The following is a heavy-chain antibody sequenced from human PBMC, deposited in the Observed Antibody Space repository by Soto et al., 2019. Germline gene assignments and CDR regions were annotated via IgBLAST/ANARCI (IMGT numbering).Heavy chain of an antibody. D-gene: IGHD6-6*01. CDR1: GASMSSGGYY. Sequence: SETLSLTCTVSGASMSSGGYYWTWIRQSPGKGLEWIGYIYYSGSTYYNPSLESRVAISLDTSRSQFSLTLHSVTAAATAIYYCARDRHNNFFDPWGQGTLVTVS. J-gene: IGHJ5*02. CDR2: IYYSGST. CDR3: ARDRHNNFFDP. V-gene: IGHV4-31*03.